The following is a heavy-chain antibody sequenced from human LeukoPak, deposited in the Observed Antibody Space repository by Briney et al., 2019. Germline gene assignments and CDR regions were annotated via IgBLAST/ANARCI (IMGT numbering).Heavy chain of an antibody. Sequence: GGSLRLSCGASGFTFSSYTMIWVRQAPGMGLEWVSSISSSRTSIYYADSVTGRFTISRDNAKNSLYLQMNSLRAEDTSVYYCATEGRSTTPGYWGQGTLVIVSS. CDR1: GFTFSSYT. V-gene: IGHV3-21*01. D-gene: IGHD6-13*01. CDR3: ATEGRSTTPGY. J-gene: IGHJ4*02. CDR2: ISSSRTSI.